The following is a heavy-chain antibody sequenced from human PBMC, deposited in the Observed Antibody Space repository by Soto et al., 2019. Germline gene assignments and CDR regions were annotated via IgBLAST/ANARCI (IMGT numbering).Heavy chain of an antibody. CDR3: ARVGSSSPGNYYYGMDV. D-gene: IGHD6-13*01. CDR2: TYYRSKWYN. V-gene: IGHV6-1*01. Sequence: PXETLSLTCAISGDSFSSNSAAWNWIRQSPSRGLEWLGRTYYRSKWYNDYAVSVKSRITINPDTSKNQFSLQLNSVTPEDTAVYYCARVGSSSPGNYYYGMDVWGQGTTVTVSS. CDR1: GDSFSSNSAA. J-gene: IGHJ6*02.